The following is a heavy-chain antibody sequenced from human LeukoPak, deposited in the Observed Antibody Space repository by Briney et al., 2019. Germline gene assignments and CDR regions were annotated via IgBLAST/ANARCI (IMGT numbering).Heavy chain of an antibody. CDR3: ARHSGSYYDYYYYYMDV. D-gene: IGHD1-26*01. CDR1: GYSFTSYW. Sequence: GESLKISCKGSGYSFTSYWIGWVRQMPGKVLEWMGSIYPGDSDTRYSPSFQGQVTISADKSISTAYLQWSSLKASDTAMYYCARHSGSYYDYYYYYMDVWGKGTTVTVSS. V-gene: IGHV5-51*01. CDR2: IYPGDSDT. J-gene: IGHJ6*03.